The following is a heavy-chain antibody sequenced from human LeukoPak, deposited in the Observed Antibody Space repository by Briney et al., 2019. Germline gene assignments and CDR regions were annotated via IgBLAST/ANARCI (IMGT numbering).Heavy chain of an antibody. CDR1: GYTFTSYY. Sequence: ASVKVSCKASGYTFTSYYMHWVRQAPGQGLEWMGWMNPNSGNTGYAQKFQGRVTMTRNTSISTAYMELSSLRSEDTAVYYCARGDDYGDYTERGTYYYYYMDVWGKGTTVTVSS. V-gene: IGHV1-8*02. D-gene: IGHD4-17*01. J-gene: IGHJ6*03. CDR3: ARGDDYGDYTERGTYYYYYMDV. CDR2: MNPNSGNT.